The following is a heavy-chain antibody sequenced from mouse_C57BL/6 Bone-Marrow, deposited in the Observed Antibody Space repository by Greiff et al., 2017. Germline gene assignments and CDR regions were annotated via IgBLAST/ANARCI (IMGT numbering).Heavy chain of an antibody. Sequence: VQLQQSVAELVRPGASVKLSCTASGSNIKNTYMHWVKQRPEQGLEWIGRIHPANGSPKYAPKFQGKATLTVDPSSNPAYLQLSSLASEDAAIYYCGCLEYCDVGGTGTTVTGSS. J-gene: IGHJ1*03. CDR2: IHPANGSP. CDR3: GCLEYCDV. CDR1: GSNIKNTY. V-gene: IGHV14-3*01. D-gene: IGHD3-3*01.